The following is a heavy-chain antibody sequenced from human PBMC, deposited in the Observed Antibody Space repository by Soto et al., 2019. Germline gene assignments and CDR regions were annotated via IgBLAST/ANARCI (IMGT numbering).Heavy chain of an antibody. D-gene: IGHD1-26*01. CDR2: ISAYNGKT. CDR3: ERWGIVVKYYYYGMDV. CDR1: GYTFTSYG. Sequence: ASVKVSCKASGYTFTSYGMSCVRQAPGQGLEWMGWISAYNGKTNYEKKIQGRVTMTKDTSTSTEYMELRRMRSDDTEVYYCERWGIVVKYYYYGMDVWGQGTTVTVSS. V-gene: IGHV1-18*01. J-gene: IGHJ6*02.